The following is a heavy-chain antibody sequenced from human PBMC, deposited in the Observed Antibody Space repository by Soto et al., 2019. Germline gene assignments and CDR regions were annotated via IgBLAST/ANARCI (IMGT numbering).Heavy chain of an antibody. CDR2: ISYDGSNK. D-gene: IGHD5-12*01. Sequence: GGSLRLSCAASGFTFSSYGMHWVRQAPGKGLEWVAVISYDGSNKYYADSVKGRFTISRDNSKNTLYLQMNSLRAEDTAVYYCAKDPGRGSGYYYFVYWGQGTLVTVSS. CDR3: AKDPGRGSGYYYFVY. CDR1: GFTFSSYG. V-gene: IGHV3-30*18. J-gene: IGHJ4*02.